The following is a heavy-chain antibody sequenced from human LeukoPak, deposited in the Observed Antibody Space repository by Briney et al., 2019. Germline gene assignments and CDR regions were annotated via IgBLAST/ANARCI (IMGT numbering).Heavy chain of an antibody. Sequence: GGSLRLSCEASGFTFRSHWMSWVRQAPGKGLEWVANIHQYGGEKYYVDSVRGRFSISRDNAKNSLYLEMNSLRAEDTAVYYCARMGEKYYYDSGGYKSHFDYWGQGTLVTVSS. J-gene: IGHJ4*02. D-gene: IGHD3-22*01. CDR2: IHQYGGEK. CDR3: ARMGEKYYYDSGGYKSHFDY. V-gene: IGHV3-7*03. CDR1: GFTFRSHW.